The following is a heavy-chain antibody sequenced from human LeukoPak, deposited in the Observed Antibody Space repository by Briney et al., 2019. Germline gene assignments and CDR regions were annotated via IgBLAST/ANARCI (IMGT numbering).Heavy chain of an antibody. Sequence: GGSLRLSCAASGFTVSSNYMSWVRQAPGKGLEWVSVIYSGGSTYYADSVKGRFTISRDNSKNTLFLQMDSLRPEDTAVYYCVRGTWFDPWGQGTLVTVSS. J-gene: IGHJ5*02. D-gene: IGHD1-1*01. V-gene: IGHV3-66*01. CDR1: GFTVSSNY. CDR3: VRGTWFDP. CDR2: IYSGGST.